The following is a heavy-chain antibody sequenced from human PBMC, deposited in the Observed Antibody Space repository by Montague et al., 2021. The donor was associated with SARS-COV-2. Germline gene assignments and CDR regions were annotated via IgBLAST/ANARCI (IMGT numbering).Heavy chain of an antibody. CDR1: GFSFGDYA. Sequence: SLRLSCAASGFSFGDYAVHWVRLAPGQGLEWVSGISRDSDKIGYXDSVKGRFIVSRDNAKNSLYLQMNSVRIDDTALYFCAKDVLSVPAAGGVFDSWGQGTLVAVSS. CDR3: AKDVLSVPAAGGVFDS. V-gene: IGHV3-9*01. D-gene: IGHD6-13*01. CDR2: ISRDSDKI. J-gene: IGHJ4*02.